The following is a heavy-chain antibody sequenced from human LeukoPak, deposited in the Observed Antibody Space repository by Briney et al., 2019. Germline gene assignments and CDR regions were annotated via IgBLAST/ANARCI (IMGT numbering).Heavy chain of an antibody. D-gene: IGHD2-15*01. CDR2: ISAYNGKT. CDR1: GYTFTSYG. V-gene: IGHV1-18*01. Sequence: ASVKVSCKASGYTFTSYGISWVRQAPGQGLEWMGWISAYNGKTNYAQKLQGRVTMTTDTSTSTAYMELRSLRSDDTAVYYCARVARGYCSGGSCSLGWFDPWGQGTLVTVSS. CDR3: ARVARGYCSGGSCSLGWFDP. J-gene: IGHJ5*02.